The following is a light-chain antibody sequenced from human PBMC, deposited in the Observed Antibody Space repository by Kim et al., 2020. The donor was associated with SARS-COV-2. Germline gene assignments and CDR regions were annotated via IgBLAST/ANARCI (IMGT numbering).Light chain of an antibody. V-gene: IGLV2-11*01. CDR1: SSDVGGYSY. J-gene: IGLJ3*02. CDR3: SSYAGSYTWV. CDR2: DVR. Sequence: QSALTQPRSVSGSPGQSVTISCTGTSSDVGGYSYVSWYQQHPGKAPKVMIYDVRKRPSGVPDRFSGSKSGNTASLTISGLQAEDEADYYCSSYAGSYTWVFGDGTQLTVL.